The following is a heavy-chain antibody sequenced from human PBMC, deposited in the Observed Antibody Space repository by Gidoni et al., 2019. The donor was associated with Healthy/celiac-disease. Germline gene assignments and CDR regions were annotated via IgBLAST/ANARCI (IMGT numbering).Heavy chain of an antibody. D-gene: IGHD2-15*01. CDR1: GFTLADYA. V-gene: IGHV3-9*01. Sequence: DVQLVECGGGWGQPGRSLRRSGAASGFTLADYAMQRGREAPGQGLGWVSGISLNSGSVGYADSVKGRFNISRDTAKNSLYLQMNSLRAEDTALYYCAKGRPDIVVVVAATLLGAFDIWGQGTMVTVSS. J-gene: IGHJ3*02. CDR3: AKGRPDIVVVVAATLLGAFDI. CDR2: ISLNSGSV.